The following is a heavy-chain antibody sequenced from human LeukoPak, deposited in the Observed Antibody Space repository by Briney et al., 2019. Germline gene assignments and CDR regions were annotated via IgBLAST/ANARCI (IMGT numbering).Heavy chain of an antibody. J-gene: IGHJ5*02. Sequence: GGSLRLSCAASGFTFSSYAMTWVRQAPGKGLEWVSSISDSGGRTYYADSVKGRFTISRDNSKNTLYLQMNSLRADDTAVYYCAKGGLVHRFDPWGQGTLVTVSS. V-gene: IGHV3-23*01. CDR2: ISDSGGRT. CDR1: GFTFSSYA. CDR3: AKGGLVHRFDP.